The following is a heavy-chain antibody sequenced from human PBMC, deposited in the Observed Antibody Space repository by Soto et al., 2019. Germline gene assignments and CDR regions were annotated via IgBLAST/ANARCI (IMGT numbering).Heavy chain of an antibody. Sequence: PSETLSLTCVVAGGSISRSNWWSWVRQPPGKGLEWIGEIYHSATTNYSPSLKSRVIISADMSKNHFSLTLTSVTAADTAVYYCVFPATADFDYWGQGTPVTVSS. CDR2: IYHSATT. V-gene: IGHV4-4*02. J-gene: IGHJ4*02. D-gene: IGHD6-13*01. CDR3: VFPATADFDY. CDR1: GGSISRSNW.